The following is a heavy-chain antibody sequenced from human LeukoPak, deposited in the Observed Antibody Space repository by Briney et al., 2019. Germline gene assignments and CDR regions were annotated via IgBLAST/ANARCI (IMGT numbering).Heavy chain of an antibody. D-gene: IGHD3-22*01. J-gene: IGHJ6*03. CDR1: GGSISSYY. CDR2: IYYSGYT. V-gene: IGHV4-59*08. Sequence: PSETLSLTCTVSGGSISSYYWSWIRQPPGKGLEWIGYIYYSGYTNYNPSLKSRVTISVDTSKNQFSLKLSSVTAADTAVYYCARHPAYYYDSSGITYYYYYMDVWGKGTTVTISS. CDR3: ARHPAYYYDSSGITYYYYYMDV.